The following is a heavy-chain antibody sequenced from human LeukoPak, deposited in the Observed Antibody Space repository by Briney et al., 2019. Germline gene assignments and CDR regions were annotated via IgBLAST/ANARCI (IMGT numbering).Heavy chain of an antibody. CDR2: ISSSSSYI. CDR3: AREDYGDPFDY. D-gene: IGHD4-17*01. V-gene: IGHV3-21*01. CDR1: GFTFDDYG. J-gene: IGHJ4*02. Sequence: PGGSLRLSCAASGFTFDDYGMSWVRQAPGKGLEWVSSISSSSSYIYYADSVKGRFTISRDNAKNSLYLQMNSLRAEDTAVYYCAREDYGDPFDYWGQGTLVTVSS.